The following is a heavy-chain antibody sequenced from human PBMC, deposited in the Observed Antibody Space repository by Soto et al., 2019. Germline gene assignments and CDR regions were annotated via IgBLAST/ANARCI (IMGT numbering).Heavy chain of an antibody. J-gene: IGHJ4*02. CDR2: INAGNGNT. V-gene: IGHV1-3*01. CDR1: GYTFTSYA. Sequence: ASVKVSCKASGYTFTSYAMHWVRQAPGQRLEWMGWINAGNGNTKYSQKFQGRVTITRDTSASTAYMELSSLRSEDTAAYYCARGIQLWLLFDYWGQGTLVTVSS. D-gene: IGHD5-18*01. CDR3: ARGIQLWLLFDY.